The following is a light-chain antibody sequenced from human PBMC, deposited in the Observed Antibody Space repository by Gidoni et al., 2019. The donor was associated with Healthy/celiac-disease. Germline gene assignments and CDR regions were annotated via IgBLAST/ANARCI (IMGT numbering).Light chain of an antibody. CDR3: QQYGSSPYT. Sequence: IVLTQSPGTLSLSPGERATLSCSASQSVSSSYLAWYQQKPGQAPRLLIYGASSRAPGIPDRFSGSGSGTDFTLTSSRLEPEDFAVYYCQQYGSSPYTFGQGTKLEIK. CDR1: QSVSSSY. J-gene: IGKJ2*01. V-gene: IGKV3-20*01. CDR2: GAS.